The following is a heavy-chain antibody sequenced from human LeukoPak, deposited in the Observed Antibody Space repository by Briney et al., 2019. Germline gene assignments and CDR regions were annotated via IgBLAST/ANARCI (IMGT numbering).Heavy chain of an antibody. Sequence: PGGSLRLSCAASGFTFSSYAMHWVRQAPGQGLEWMGWINPNSGGTNYAQKFQGRVTMTRDTSISTAYMELSRLRSDDTAVYYCARDSEPFNYYDSSGYLGFFGYWGQGTLVTVSS. D-gene: IGHD3-22*01. CDR1: GFTFSSYA. CDR2: INPNSGGT. J-gene: IGHJ4*02. CDR3: ARDSEPFNYYDSSGYLGFFGY. V-gene: IGHV1-2*02.